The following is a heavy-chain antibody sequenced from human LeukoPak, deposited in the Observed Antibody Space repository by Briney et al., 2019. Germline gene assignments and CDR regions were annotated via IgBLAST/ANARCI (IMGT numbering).Heavy chain of an antibody. CDR2: ISAYNGNT. CDR1: GYTFTSYG. J-gene: IGHJ4*02. Sequence: GASVTVSCTASGYTFTSYGISWVRQAPGQGLEWMGWISAYNGNTNYAQKLQGRVTMTTDTSTSTAYMELRSLRSDDTAMYYCARGRGRSNRNYGDYWGQGTLVTVSS. CDR3: ARGRGRSNRNYGDY. V-gene: IGHV1-18*01. D-gene: IGHD1-7*01.